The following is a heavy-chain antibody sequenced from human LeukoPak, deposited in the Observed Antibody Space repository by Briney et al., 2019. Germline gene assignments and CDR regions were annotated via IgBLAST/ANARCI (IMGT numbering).Heavy chain of an antibody. CDR1: GGSISSGGYY. J-gene: IGHJ4*02. CDR2: IYYSGSP. CDR3: ARKVILTGYPAHCDY. V-gene: IGHV4-31*03. D-gene: IGHD3-9*01. Sequence: SQTLSLTCTVSGGSISSGGYYWSWIPQHLGKGLEWIWYIYYSGSPYYNPSRKSRLTISVYTSKNQFSRKLTAVTAADTAVYYCARKVILTGYPAHCDYWGQGALVTVSS.